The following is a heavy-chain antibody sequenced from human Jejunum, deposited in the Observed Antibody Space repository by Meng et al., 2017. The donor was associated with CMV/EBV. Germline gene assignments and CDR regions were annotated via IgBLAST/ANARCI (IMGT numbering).Heavy chain of an antibody. CDR2: IKSDGSEE. J-gene: IGHJ4*02. D-gene: IGHD2-2*01. CDR3: ARDCSTSCPFQPRGDY. CDR1: FSSLL. V-gene: IGHV3-7*01. Sequence: FSSLLLSWVRQAPGKGLGWVATIKSDGSEEHYVDSVRGRFTISRDNAKNSLHLQIDSLRAEDTAVYHCARDCSTSCPFQPRGDYWGQGTRVTVSS.